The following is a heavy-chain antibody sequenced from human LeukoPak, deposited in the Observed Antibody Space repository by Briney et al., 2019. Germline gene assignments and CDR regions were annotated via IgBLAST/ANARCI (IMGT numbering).Heavy chain of an antibody. CDR2: ISYDGSNK. V-gene: IGHV3-30-3*01. CDR3: ARDAGTNYYYMDV. Sequence: GGSLRLSCAASGFTFSSYAMHWVRQAPGKGLEWVAVISYDGSNKYYADSVKGRFTISRDNSKNTLYLQMNSLRAEDTAVYYCARDAGTNYYYMDVWGKGTTVTVSS. D-gene: IGHD1-7*01. J-gene: IGHJ6*03. CDR1: GFTFSSYA.